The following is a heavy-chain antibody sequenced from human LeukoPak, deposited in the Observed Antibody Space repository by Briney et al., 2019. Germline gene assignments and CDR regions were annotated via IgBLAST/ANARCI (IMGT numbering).Heavy chain of an antibody. Sequence: PSETLSLTCAVYGESFSGYYWNWIRQPPGKGLEWIGEINHSGSTNYNPSLKSRVTISVDTSKNQFSLKLSSVTAADTAVYYCARKVTGWFRELYGDYYYMDVWGKGTTVTVSS. CDR1: GESFSGYY. D-gene: IGHD3-10*01. CDR3: ARKVTGWFRELYGDYYYMDV. V-gene: IGHV4-34*01. J-gene: IGHJ6*03. CDR2: INHSGST.